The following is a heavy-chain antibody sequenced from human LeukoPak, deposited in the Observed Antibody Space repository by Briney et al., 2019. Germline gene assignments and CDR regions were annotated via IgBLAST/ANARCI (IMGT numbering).Heavy chain of an antibody. V-gene: IGHV3-30*04. D-gene: IGHD3-10*01. J-gene: IGHJ3*01. CDR1: GFTFCHYV. Sequence: PGGSLRLSCVGSGFTFCHYVMHWVRQAPGKGLEWVAVISYDETHKFYADSVKGRFTISRDNSNATLFLQMNSLRSEDAAVYYCVRARVRARSGAFDVWGQGTLVTVSS. CDR3: VRARVRARSGAFDV. CDR2: ISYDETHK.